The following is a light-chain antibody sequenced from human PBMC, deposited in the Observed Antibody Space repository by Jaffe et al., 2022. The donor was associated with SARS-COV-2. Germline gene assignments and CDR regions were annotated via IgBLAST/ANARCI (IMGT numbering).Light chain of an antibody. CDR3: GAWDSSLTLVV. J-gene: IGLJ2*01. CDR2: ENN. Sequence: QSVLTQPPSVSAAPGQKVSISCSGSSSNIGRNFVSWYQQLPGAGPKILIFENNKRPSGIPDRFSASKSDTSATLDITGLQAGDEADYYCGAWDSSLTLVVFGGGTRLTV. V-gene: IGLV1-51*01. CDR1: SSNIGRNF.